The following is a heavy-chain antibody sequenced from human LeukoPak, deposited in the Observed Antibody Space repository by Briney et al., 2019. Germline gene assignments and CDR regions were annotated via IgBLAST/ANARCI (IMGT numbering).Heavy chain of an antibody. J-gene: IGHJ3*02. CDR2: ISSSSNYI. Sequence: PGGSLRLSCAASGFTFSGYSMNWVRQAPGKGLEWVSSISSSSNYIYYADSVKGRFTISRDNAKNSLCLQMNNLRAEDTAVYYCARLYEVTGILYYTTAGTFDIRGQGTMVTVSS. D-gene: IGHD2-8*01. CDR1: GFTFSGYS. V-gene: IGHV3-21*01. CDR3: ARLYEVTGILYYTTAGTFDI.